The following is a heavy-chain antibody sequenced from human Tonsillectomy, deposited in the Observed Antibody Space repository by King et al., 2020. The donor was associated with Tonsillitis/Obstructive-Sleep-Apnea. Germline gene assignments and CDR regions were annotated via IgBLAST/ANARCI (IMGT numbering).Heavy chain of an antibody. CDR1: GGSISSSSYY. J-gene: IGHJ4*02. D-gene: IGHD4-11*01. CDR2: IYYSGST. Sequence: LQLQESGPGLVKPSETLSLTCTVSGGSISSSSYYWGWIRQPPGKGLEWIGSIYYSGSTYYNPSLKSRVTISVDTSKNQFSLKLSSVTAADTAVYYCARVEEYSNYYFDYWGQGTLVTVSS. V-gene: IGHV4-39*01. CDR3: ARVEEYSNYYFDY.